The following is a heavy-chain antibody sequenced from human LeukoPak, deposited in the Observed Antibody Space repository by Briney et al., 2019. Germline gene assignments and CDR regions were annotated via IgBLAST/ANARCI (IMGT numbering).Heavy chain of an antibody. V-gene: IGHV4-39*07. J-gene: IGHJ4*02. CDR3: ARDYRLGELDDY. CDR1: GGSISSSSYY. CDR2: IYYSGST. Sequence: PSETLSLTCTVSGGSISSSSYYWGWIRQPPGKGLEWIGSIYYSGSTYYNPSLKSRVTISVDTSKNQFSLKLSSVTAADTAVYYCARDYRLGELDDYWGQGTLVAVSS. D-gene: IGHD3-16*01.